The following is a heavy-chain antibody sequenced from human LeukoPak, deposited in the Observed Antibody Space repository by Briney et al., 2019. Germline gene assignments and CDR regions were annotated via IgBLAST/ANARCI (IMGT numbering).Heavy chain of an antibody. D-gene: IGHD1-14*01. J-gene: IGHJ4*02. CDR3: AIADNDHPV. Sequence: SVNLSCTSSTSSFSNCGISWVRKAPGQGLEWMGRIIPILGIANYAQKFQGRVTITADKSTSTAYMELSSLISEDTAVYYCAIADNDHPVWGQGTLVIVSS. V-gene: IGHV1-69*04. CDR2: IIPILGIA. CDR1: TSSFSNCG.